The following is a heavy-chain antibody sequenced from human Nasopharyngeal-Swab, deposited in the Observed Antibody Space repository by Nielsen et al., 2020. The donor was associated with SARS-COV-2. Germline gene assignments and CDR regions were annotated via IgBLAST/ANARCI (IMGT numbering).Heavy chain of an antibody. J-gene: IGHJ5*02. V-gene: IGHV3-7*01. CDR3: ARDLPTYSDWFDP. Sequence: GESLKISCAASGFTFSSYWMSWVRQAPGKGLEWVANIKQDGSEKYYVDSVKGRFTISRDNAKNSLYLQMNRLRAEDTAVYYCARDLPTYSDWFDPWGQGTLVTVSS. CDR1: GFTFSSYW. CDR2: IKQDGSEK. D-gene: IGHD2-21*01.